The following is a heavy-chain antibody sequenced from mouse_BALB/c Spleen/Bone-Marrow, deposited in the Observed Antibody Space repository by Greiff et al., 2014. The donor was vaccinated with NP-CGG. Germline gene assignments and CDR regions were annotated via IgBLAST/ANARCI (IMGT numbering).Heavy chain of an antibody. CDR3: AKYGTPAY. D-gene: IGHD1-1*01. J-gene: IGHJ3*01. CDR1: GFSLTSYG. Sequence: QVHVKQSGPGLVAPSQSLYITCTVSGFSLTSYGVSWVRQPPGKGLEWLGVIWGDGSTNYHSALISRLSISKDNSKSQVFLKLNSLQTDDTATYYCAKYGTPAYWGQGTLVTVSA. V-gene: IGHV2-3*01. CDR2: IWGDGST.